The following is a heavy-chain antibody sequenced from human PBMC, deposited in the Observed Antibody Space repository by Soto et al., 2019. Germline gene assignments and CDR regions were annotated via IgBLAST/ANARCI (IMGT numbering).Heavy chain of an antibody. CDR3: ARASIAAAVYYYYYGMDV. V-gene: IGHV3-21*01. D-gene: IGHD6-13*01. Sequence: EVQLVESGGGLVKPGGSLRLSCAASGFTFSSYSMNWVRQAPGKGLEWVSSISSSSSYIYYADSVKGRFTISRDNAKNSLYLQMNSLRAEDTAVYYCARASIAAAVYYYYYGMDVWGQGTTVTVSS. CDR2: ISSSSSYI. J-gene: IGHJ6*02. CDR1: GFTFSSYS.